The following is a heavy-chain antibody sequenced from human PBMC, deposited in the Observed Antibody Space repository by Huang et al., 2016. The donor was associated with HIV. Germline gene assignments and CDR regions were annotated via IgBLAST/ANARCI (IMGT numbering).Heavy chain of an antibody. CDR3: VIMDDYFDY. J-gene: IGHJ4*02. CDR1: GFAFSQYA. D-gene: IGHD2-8*01. CDR2: IGGNSGDI. V-gene: IGHV3-9*01. Sequence: VQSVESGGGLVQPGWSLRLSCAASGFAFSQYAVHWVRQSPGKGMGGVSGIGGNSGDIAYAASVRGRFVISRDNAKKSLYLKMNGLRLEDTALYFCVIMDDYFDYWGQGVLVGVSS.